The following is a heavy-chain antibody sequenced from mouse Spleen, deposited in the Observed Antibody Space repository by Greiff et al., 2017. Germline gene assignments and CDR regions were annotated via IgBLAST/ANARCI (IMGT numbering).Heavy chain of an antibody. CDR1: GYTFTSYW. Sequence: QVQLQQPGAELVKPGASVKLSCKASGYTFTSYWMHWVKQRPGQGLEWIGMIHPNSGSTNYNEKFKSKATLTVDKSSSTAYMQPSSLTSEDSAVYYCARGGDWGTLDYWGQGTTLTVSS. V-gene: IGHV1-64*01. CDR2: IHPNSGST. CDR3: ARGGDWGTLDY. D-gene: IGHD4-1*01. J-gene: IGHJ2*01.